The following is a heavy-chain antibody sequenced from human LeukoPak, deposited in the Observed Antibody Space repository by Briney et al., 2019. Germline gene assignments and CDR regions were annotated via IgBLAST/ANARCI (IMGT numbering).Heavy chain of an antibody. D-gene: IGHD3-22*01. CDR3: ARTRGYYDS. CDR1: GGSISSYY. CDR2: IYYSGST. Sequence: SETLSLTCTVSGGSISSYYWSWIRQPPGKGLEWIGYIYYSGSTSYNPSLKSRVTISVDRSRKQFSLKLSSVTAADTAVYYCARTRGYYDSWGQGTLVTVSS. J-gene: IGHJ4*02. V-gene: IGHV4-59*12.